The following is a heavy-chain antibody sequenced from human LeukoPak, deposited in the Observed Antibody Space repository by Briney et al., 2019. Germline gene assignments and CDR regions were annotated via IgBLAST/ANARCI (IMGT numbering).Heavy chain of an antibody. CDR2: IYRGGDT. CDR3: ARDLPVQH. Sequence: GGSLRLSCAASGFTVSSNHMNWVRQAPGKGLEWVSVIYRGGDTYYADSVKGRLTISRDNSKNTLYLQMNSLRAEDTAVYYCARDLPVQHWGQGTLVTVSS. V-gene: IGHV3-53*01. J-gene: IGHJ1*01. CDR1: GFTVSSNH.